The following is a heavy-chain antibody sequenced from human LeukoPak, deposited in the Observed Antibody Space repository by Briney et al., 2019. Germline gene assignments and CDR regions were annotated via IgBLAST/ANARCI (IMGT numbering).Heavy chain of an antibody. CDR3: ARGKSYYYYYMDV. CDR1: GYSISSGYY. V-gene: IGHV4-38-2*02. J-gene: IGHJ6*03. Sequence: SETLSLTCTVSGYSISSGYYWGWIRQPPGKGLEWIGSVYHSGSTYYNPSLKSRVTISVDTSKNQFSLKLSSVTAADTAVYYCARGKSYYYYYMDVWGKGTTVTVSS. CDR2: VYHSGST.